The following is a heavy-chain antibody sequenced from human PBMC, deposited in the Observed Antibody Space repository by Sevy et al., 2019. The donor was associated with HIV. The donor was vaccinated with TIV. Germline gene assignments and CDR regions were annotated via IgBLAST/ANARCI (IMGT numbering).Heavy chain of an antibody. J-gene: IGHJ4*02. V-gene: IGHV3-7*01. CDR3: ARDRAYSALDY. D-gene: IGHD5-18*01. Sequence: GGSLRLSCVASGFTFSDSWMNWVRQAPGKGLERIAFINEDGSRLGYVDSVRGRFTISIENTKNSLYLQMNSLRAEDTAVYFCARDRAYSALDYWGQGTLVTVSS. CDR2: INEDGSRL. CDR1: GFTFSDSW.